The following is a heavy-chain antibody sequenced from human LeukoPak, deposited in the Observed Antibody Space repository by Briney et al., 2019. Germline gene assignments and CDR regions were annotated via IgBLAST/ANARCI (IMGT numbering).Heavy chain of an antibody. CDR2: IIPIFGTA. V-gene: IGHV1-69*13. Sequence: SVKVSCKASGGTFSSYAISWVRQAPGQGLEWMGGIIPIFGTANYAQKFQSRVTITADESTSTAYMELSSPRSEDTAVYYCARDPGNWFDPWGQGTLVTVSS. J-gene: IGHJ5*02. CDR1: GGTFSSYA. CDR3: ARDPGNWFDP.